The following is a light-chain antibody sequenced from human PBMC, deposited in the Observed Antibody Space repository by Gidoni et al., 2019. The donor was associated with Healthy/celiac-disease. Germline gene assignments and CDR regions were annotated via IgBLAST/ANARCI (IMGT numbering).Light chain of an antibody. CDR2: WAS. J-gene: IGKJ1*01. CDR3: QQYYSTPPT. CDR1: QSVVYSSNNKNY. Sequence: DIVMTQSPDSLAVSLGERATINCKSSQSVVYSSNNKNYLAWYQQKPGQPPKLLIYWASTRESGVPDRFSGSGSGTEFTRTISSLQAEDVAVFYCQQYYSTPPTFGQGTKVEIK. V-gene: IGKV4-1*01.